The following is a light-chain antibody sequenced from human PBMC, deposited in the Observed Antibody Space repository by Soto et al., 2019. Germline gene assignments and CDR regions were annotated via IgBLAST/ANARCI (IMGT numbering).Light chain of an antibody. V-gene: IGKV3-15*01. CDR3: QQYNNWAWT. J-gene: IGKJ1*01. CDR1: QSVGSN. CDR2: DAS. Sequence: IVRTQSALTMGVAPIRGXLFXYRASQSVGSNIAWYQQKPGQSPRLLVYDASTRATAIPARFSGSGSGTEFTLTISSLQSVYLAFYSCQQYNNWAWTFGQGTKVDIK.